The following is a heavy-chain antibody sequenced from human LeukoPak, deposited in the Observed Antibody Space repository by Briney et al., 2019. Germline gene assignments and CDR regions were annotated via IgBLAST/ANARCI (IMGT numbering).Heavy chain of an antibody. CDR3: ARFGEQYTGAFDI. J-gene: IGHJ3*02. D-gene: IGHD3-10*01. Sequence: SETLSLTCTVSGGSISSYYWSWIRQPPGKGLEWIGYIYYSGSTNYNPSLKSRVTISVDTSKNQFSLKLSSVTAADTAVYYCARFGEQYTGAFDIWGQGTMVTVSS. CDR2: IYYSGST. V-gene: IGHV4-59*01. CDR1: GGSISSYY.